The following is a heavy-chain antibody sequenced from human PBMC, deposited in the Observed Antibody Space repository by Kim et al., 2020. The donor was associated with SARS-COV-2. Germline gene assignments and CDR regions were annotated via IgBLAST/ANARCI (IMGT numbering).Heavy chain of an antibody. CDR1: GFTFSSYE. V-gene: IGHV3-48*03. D-gene: IGHD3-22*01. CDR2: ISSSGSTI. J-gene: IGHJ4*02. Sequence: GGSLRLSCAASGFTFSSYEMNWVRQAPGKGLEWVSYISSSGSTIYYADSVKGRFTISRDNAKNSLYLQMNSLRAEDTAVYYCARIPNYYDSSGYYYWHYFDYWGQGTLVTVSS. CDR3: ARIPNYYDSSGYYYWHYFDY.